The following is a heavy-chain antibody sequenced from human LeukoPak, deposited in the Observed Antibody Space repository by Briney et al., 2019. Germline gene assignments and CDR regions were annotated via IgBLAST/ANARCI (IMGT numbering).Heavy chain of an antibody. CDR2: IYSGGST. J-gene: IGHJ4*02. V-gene: IGHV3-66*01. D-gene: IGHD4-17*01. CDR1: GFTVSSNY. CDR3: ARGQVTTPLPLDY. Sequence: GGSLRLSCAAFGFTVSSNYMSWVRQAPGKGLEWVSVIYSGGSTYYADSVKGRFTISRDNSKNTLYLQMNSLRAEDTAVYYCARGQVTTPLPLDYWGQGTLVTVSS.